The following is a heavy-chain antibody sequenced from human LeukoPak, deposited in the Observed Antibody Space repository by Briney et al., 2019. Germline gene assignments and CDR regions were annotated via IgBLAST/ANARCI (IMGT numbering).Heavy chain of an antibody. J-gene: IGHJ4*02. CDR3: ARDLIGGYSYGSH. CDR1: GFTFSSYS. D-gene: IGHD5-18*01. CDR2: ISSSSSTI. V-gene: IGHV3-48*01. Sequence: GGSLRLSCAASGFTFSSYSMNWVRQAPGKGLEWVSYISSSSSTIYYADSVKGRSTISRDNAKNSLYLQMNSLRAEDTAVYYCARDLIGGYSYGSHWGQGTLVTVSS.